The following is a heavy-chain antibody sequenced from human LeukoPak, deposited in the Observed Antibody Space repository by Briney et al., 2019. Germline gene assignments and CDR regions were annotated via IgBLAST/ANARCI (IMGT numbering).Heavy chain of an antibody. CDR3: ARDWEYSSSWSVYFQH. V-gene: IGHV1-46*01. D-gene: IGHD6-13*01. Sequence: GASVKVSCKASGYTFTSYYMHWVRQAPGQGLEWMGIINPSGGSTSYAQKFQGRVTITADESTSTAYMELSSLRSEDTAVYYCARDWEYSSSWSVYFQHWGQGTLVTVSS. J-gene: IGHJ1*01. CDR1: GYTFTSYY. CDR2: INPSGGST.